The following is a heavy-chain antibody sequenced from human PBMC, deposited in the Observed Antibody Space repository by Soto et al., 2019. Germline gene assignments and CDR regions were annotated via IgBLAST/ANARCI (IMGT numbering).Heavy chain of an antibody. D-gene: IGHD6-13*01. J-gene: IGHJ5*02. CDR2: IYYSGST. CDR3: ARDGTGYSSSWYWFDP. V-gene: IGHV4-59*01. Sequence: PSETLSLTCTVSGGSISSYYWSWIRQPPGKGLEWIGYIYYSGSTNYNPSLKSRVTISVDTSKNQFSLKLSSVTAADTAVYYCARDGTGYSSSWYWFDPWGQGTLVTVSS. CDR1: GGSISSYY.